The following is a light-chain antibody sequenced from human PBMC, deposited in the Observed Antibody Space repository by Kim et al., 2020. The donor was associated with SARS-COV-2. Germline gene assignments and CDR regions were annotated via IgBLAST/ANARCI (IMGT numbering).Light chain of an antibody. CDR1: SSDVGSYNL. CDR2: AVS. J-gene: IGLJ1*01. Sequence: QSALTQPASVSGSPGQSITISCTGTSSDVGSYNLVSWYQQHPGKAPKLMIYAVSKRPSGVSNRFSGSKSGNTASLTISGLQAEDEADYYCCSYAGSSTFYVFGTGTKVTVL. CDR3: CSYAGSSTFYV. V-gene: IGLV2-23*02.